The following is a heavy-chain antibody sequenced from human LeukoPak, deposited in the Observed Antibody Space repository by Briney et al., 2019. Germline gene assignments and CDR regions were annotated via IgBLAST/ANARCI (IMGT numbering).Heavy chain of an antibody. D-gene: IGHD3/OR15-3a*01. V-gene: IGHV3-7*01. J-gene: IGHJ6*03. Sequence: PGGSLRLSCAASGFTFSSHSMSWVRQAPGKGLEWVSNIKQDGSETNYADSVKGRFSISRDNTKNSLYLQMSGQTTEATAVYYCARATGTTYGFWSGTYTVSYSYYMDVWGKGTTVTVSS. CDR2: IKQDGSET. CDR3: ARATGTTYGFWSGTYTVSYSYYMDV. CDR1: GFTFSSHS.